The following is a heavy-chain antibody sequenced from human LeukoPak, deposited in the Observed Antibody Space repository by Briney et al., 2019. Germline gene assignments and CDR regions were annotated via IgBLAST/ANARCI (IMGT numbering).Heavy chain of an antibody. V-gene: IGHV3-23*01. CDR3: AKYYYDSSGYFGYYYYYMDV. Sequence: GGSLRLSCAASGFTFSSYAMSWVRQAPGKGLEWVSAISGSGGSTYYADSGKGRFTISRDNSKNTLYLQMNSLRAEDTAVYYCAKYYYDSSGYFGYYYYYMDVWGKGTTVTVSS. CDR2: ISGSGGST. D-gene: IGHD3-22*01. J-gene: IGHJ6*03. CDR1: GFTFSSYA.